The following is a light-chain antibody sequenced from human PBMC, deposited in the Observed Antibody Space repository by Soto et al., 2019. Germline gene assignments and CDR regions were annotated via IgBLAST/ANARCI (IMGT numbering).Light chain of an antibody. CDR2: DVS. Sequence: QSALTQPASVSGSPGQSITISCTGTSSDVGVYDFVSWYQQHPGKAPKLMIYDVSNRPAGVSNRFFGSKSGNTASLTISGLQAEDEADYYCSSYTTSTTRVFGGGTKLTVL. CDR1: SSDVGVYDF. J-gene: IGLJ3*02. CDR3: SSYTTSTTRV. V-gene: IGLV2-14*03.